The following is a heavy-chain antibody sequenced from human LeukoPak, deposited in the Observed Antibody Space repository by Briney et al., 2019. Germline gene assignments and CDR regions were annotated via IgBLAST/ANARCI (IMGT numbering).Heavy chain of an antibody. D-gene: IGHD3-16*01. CDR3: ARNQQLGGHSYYYYGMDV. J-gene: IGHJ6*02. Sequence: GGSLRLSCVGSGFTSIAYALTWARQAPGKGLEWVSGISGGGVTTYYADSVKGRFAISRDNSKNTLYLQMNSLRADDTAIYYCARNQQLGGHSYYYYGMDVWGQGTTVTVSS. V-gene: IGHV3-23*01. CDR1: GFTSIAYA. CDR2: ISGGGVTT.